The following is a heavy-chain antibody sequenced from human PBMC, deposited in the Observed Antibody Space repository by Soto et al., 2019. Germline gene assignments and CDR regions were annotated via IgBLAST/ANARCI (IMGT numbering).Heavy chain of an antibody. Sequence: EVQLMESGGALVQPGGSLRLSCVASGFSFSHSVTWVRQAPGKGPEWVSTISGSGGHIYYVDSVKGRFTISRDNSKNTLYLQMNSLGAEDTALYYCAKSPLGAMAPFDYWGQGTLVTVSS. CDR3: AKSPLGAMAPFDY. D-gene: IGHD5-18*01. CDR2: ISGSGGHI. V-gene: IGHV3-23*01. J-gene: IGHJ4*02. CDR1: GFSFSHS.